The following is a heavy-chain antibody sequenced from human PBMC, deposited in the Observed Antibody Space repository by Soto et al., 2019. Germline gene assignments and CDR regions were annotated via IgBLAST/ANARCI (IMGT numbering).Heavy chain of an antibody. CDR2: IYPGDSDT. V-gene: IGHV5-51*01. J-gene: IGHJ4*02. CDR1: GYSFTSYW. CDR3: ARLSDSVGAITVFDY. D-gene: IGHD1-26*01. Sequence: PGESLKISCKGSGYSFTSYWIGWVRQMPGKGLEWMGIIYPGDSDTRYSPSFQGQVTISADKSISTAYLQWSSLKASDTAMYYCARLSDSVGAITVFDYWGQGTLVTVSS.